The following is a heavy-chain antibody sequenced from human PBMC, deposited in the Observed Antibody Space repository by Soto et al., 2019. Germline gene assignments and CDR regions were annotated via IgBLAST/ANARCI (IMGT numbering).Heavy chain of an antibody. CDR1: GGSISSGDYY. Sequence: SLTCTVSGGSISSGDYYWSWIRQPPGKGLEWIGYIYYSGSTYYNPSLKSRVTISVDTSKNQFSLKLSSVTAADTAVYYCASFIQLEPGHYYYYGMDVWGQGTTVTVSS. CDR2: IYYSGST. V-gene: IGHV4-30-4*01. J-gene: IGHJ6*02. D-gene: IGHD5-18*01. CDR3: ASFIQLEPGHYYYYGMDV.